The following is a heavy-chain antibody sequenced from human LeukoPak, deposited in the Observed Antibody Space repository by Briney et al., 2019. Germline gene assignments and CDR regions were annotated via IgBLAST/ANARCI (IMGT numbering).Heavy chain of an antibody. CDR3: ARLVAVADKSDWLDP. Sequence: SETLSLTCTVSGGSISSYYWSWIRQPPGKGLEWIGYIHYRGSTNYNPSLKSRVTISVDTSKNQFSLKLSSVTAADTAVYYCARLVAVADKSDWLDPWGQGTLVTVSS. J-gene: IGHJ5*02. D-gene: IGHD6-13*01. CDR2: IHYRGST. V-gene: IGHV4-59*08. CDR1: GGSISSYY.